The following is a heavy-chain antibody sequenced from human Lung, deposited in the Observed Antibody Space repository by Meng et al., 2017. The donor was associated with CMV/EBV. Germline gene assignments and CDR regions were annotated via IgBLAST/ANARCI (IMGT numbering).Heavy chain of an antibody. CDR2: IIPIFGTA. Sequence: SVXVSXKASGGTFSSYAISWVRQAPGQGLEWMGGIIPIFGTANYAQKFQGRVTITTDESTSTAYMELSSLRSEDTAVYYCATSTTGTTPYYYYYGMDVWGQGTXVTVYS. D-gene: IGHD1-1*01. V-gene: IGHV1-69*05. CDR1: GGTFSSYA. J-gene: IGHJ6*02. CDR3: ATSTTGTTPYYYYYGMDV.